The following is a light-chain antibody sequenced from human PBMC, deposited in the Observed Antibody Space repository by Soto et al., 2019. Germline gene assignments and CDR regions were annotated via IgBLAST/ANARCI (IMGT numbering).Light chain of an antibody. CDR3: QQRSDWPLT. J-gene: IGKJ4*01. V-gene: IGKV3-11*01. Sequence: EIVLTQSPATLSLSPGERATLSCKASQNIRSHLAWYLQKPGQPPRLLIFGASNRATGIPARFSGSGSGTDFTLTLSSLEPEDSGLYYCQQRSDWPLTFGGGARVEVK. CDR2: GAS. CDR1: QNIRSH.